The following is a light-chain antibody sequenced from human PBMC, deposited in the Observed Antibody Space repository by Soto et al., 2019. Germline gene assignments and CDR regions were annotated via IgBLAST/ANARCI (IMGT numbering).Light chain of an antibody. CDR2: DVS. Sequence: QSVLTQPASVSASPGQSITIPCTGTSNDVGGYDYVSWYQQHPDKAPKLMIYDVSNRPSGVSSRFSGSKSGNTASLTISGLQAEDEADYYCSSFAGSNNFPYVFGTGTKVTVL. CDR1: SNDVGGYDY. CDR3: SSFAGSNNFPYV. J-gene: IGLJ1*01. V-gene: IGLV2-14*03.